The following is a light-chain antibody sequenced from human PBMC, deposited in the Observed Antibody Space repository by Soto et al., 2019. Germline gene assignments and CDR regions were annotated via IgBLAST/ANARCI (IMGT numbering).Light chain of an antibody. J-gene: IGKJ2*01. CDR2: GAS. V-gene: IGKV3-20*01. Sequence: EIVLTQSPGTLSLSPGERATLSCRASQSVSSSYLAWYQQKPGQAPRLLIYGASSRATGLPDRFSGSGSGTDFTLTISRLEPEDFAVYYCQQYGSSPLYTFGQGTELEIK. CDR3: QQYGSSPLYT. CDR1: QSVSSSY.